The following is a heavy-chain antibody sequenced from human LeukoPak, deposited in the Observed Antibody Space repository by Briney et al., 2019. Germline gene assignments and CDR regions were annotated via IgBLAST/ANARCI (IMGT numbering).Heavy chain of an antibody. CDR1: GFTFSNYN. CDR3: ARVGSRSDWFDY. Sequence: PGGSLRLSCAASGFTFSNYNMFWVRQTPGKGLEWLFYITSGGSAVHSADSVKDRFTFSRDNAKNSLYLQMNSLRVEDTGIYYCARVGSRSDWFDYRGQGTRVTVSS. V-gene: IGHV3-48*01. J-gene: IGHJ5*01. CDR2: ITSGGSAV. D-gene: IGHD1-26*01.